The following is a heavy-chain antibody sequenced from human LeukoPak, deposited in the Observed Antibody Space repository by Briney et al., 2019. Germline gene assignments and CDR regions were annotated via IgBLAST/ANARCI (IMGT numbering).Heavy chain of an antibody. Sequence: ASVKVSCKASGYTFTDYYMHWVRQAPGQGLEWMGIINPSSGSTSYAQKFQDRVTMTRVTSTSTLYMELSSLRSEDTAVYYCARGNYGKATDIWGQGTMVTVSS. CDR2: INPSSGST. D-gene: IGHD4-11*01. CDR1: GYTFTDYY. CDR3: ARGNYGKATDI. J-gene: IGHJ3*02. V-gene: IGHV1-46*01.